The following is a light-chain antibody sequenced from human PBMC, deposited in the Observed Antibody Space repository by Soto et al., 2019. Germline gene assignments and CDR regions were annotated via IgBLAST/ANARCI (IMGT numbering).Light chain of an antibody. V-gene: IGLV2-14*01. CDR2: EVS. Sequence: QSALTQPASVSGAPGQSITISCTGTSSDVGRYNYVSWYQQHPGKAPKLMISEVSNRPSGVSNRFSGSKSGNTASLTISGLQAEDEADYYCSSYTSSSTRLFSGGTKLTVL. J-gene: IGLJ3*02. CDR3: SSYTSSSTRL. CDR1: SSDVGRYNY.